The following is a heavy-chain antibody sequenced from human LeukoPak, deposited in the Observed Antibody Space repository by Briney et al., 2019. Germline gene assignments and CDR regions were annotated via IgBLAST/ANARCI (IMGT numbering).Heavy chain of an antibody. CDR2: LYTDVTT. V-gene: IGHV3-53*01. J-gene: IGHJ4*02. D-gene: IGHD2-15*01. CDR3: VTTEGYAYPYY. Sequence: GGSLRLSCAASGLIVSRHYMSWVRQAPGKGLEWVSVLYTDVTTYYSDSVKGRFTISRDDSKNTPYLQMNSLRAEDTAMYYCVTTEGYAYPYYWGRGTLVTVSS. CDR1: GLIVSRHY.